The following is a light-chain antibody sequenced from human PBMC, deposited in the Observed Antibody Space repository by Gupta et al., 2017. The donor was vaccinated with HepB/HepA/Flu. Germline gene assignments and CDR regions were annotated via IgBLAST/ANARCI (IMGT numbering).Light chain of an antibody. CDR2: AAS. CDR1: QSISSY. Sequence: DIQLTQSPSSLSASVGDRVTITCRASQSISSYLNWYQQKPGKAPKLLIYAASSLQSGVPSRFSGRGSGTECTLRIRRLQPEDCANYYGKKSDSTHRTFGQGTKVEIK. J-gene: IGKJ1*01. V-gene: IGKV1-39*01. CDR3: KKSDSTHRT.